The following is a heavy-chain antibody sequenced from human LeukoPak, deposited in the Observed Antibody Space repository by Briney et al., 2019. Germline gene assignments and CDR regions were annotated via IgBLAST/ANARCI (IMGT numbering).Heavy chain of an antibody. J-gene: IGHJ3*02. CDR1: GYTFTSYA. CDR2: INAGNGNT. Sequence: ASVKVSCKASGYTFTSYAMHWVRQAPGQRLEWMGWINAGNGNTKYSQKFQGRVTITRDTSASTAYMELRSLRSDDTAVYYCARDLESLRYFDWLLENHDAFDIWGQGTMVTVSS. V-gene: IGHV1-3*01. CDR3: ARDLESLRYFDWLLENHDAFDI. D-gene: IGHD3-9*01.